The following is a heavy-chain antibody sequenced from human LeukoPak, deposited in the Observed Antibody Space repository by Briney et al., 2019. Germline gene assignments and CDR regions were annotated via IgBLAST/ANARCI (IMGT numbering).Heavy chain of an antibody. CDR3: ARILGDLLPKYWYFDL. CDR2: IYYSGRT. Sequence: KTSETLSLTCTVSGGSISSHYWSWIRQPPGKGLEFIGYIYYSGRTNYNPSLKSRVTISVDMSKNQISLKLSSVTAADTAVYYCARILGDLLPKYWYFDLWGRGTLVTVSS. J-gene: IGHJ2*01. CDR1: GGSISSHY. V-gene: IGHV4-59*11. D-gene: IGHD3-16*01.